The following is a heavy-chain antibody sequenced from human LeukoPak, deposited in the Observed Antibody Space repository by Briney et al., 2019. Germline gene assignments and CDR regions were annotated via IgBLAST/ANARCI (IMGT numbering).Heavy chain of an antibody. CDR3: AKGFRQWRAHDAFDI. V-gene: IGHV3-48*01. Sequence: GGSLRLSCAASGFTFSSYSMNWVRQAPGKGLEWVSYISSSSSTIYYADSVKGRFTISRDNSKNTLYLQMNSLRAEDTAVYYCAKGFRQWRAHDAFDIWGQGTMVTVSS. J-gene: IGHJ3*02. D-gene: IGHD6-19*01. CDR1: GFTFSSYS. CDR2: ISSSSSTI.